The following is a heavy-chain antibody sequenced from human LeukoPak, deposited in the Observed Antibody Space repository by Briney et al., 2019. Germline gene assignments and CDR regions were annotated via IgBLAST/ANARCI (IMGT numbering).Heavy chain of an antibody. Sequence: PGGSLRLSCAASGFTFSSYWMSWVRQAPGKGLEWVANIKQDGSEKYYVDSVKGRFTISRDNAKNSLYLQMNSLRAEDTAVYYCARSGLVLVGWFDPWGQGTLVTVSS. J-gene: IGHJ5*02. D-gene: IGHD2-8*02. CDR1: GFTFSSYW. CDR2: IKQDGSEK. CDR3: ARSGLVLVGWFDP. V-gene: IGHV3-7*01.